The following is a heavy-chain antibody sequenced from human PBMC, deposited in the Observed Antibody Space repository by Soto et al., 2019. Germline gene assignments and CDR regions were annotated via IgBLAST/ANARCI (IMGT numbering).Heavy chain of an antibody. J-gene: IGHJ4*02. Sequence: LRLSCAASGLTFSNAWMSWVRQAPGKGLEWVGRIKSKTDGGTTDYAAPVKGRFTISRDDSKNTLYLQMNSLKTEDTAVYYCTTGRITMIVVVPPGNYWGQGTLVTVSS. D-gene: IGHD3-22*01. CDR2: IKSKTDGGTT. V-gene: IGHV3-15*01. CDR3: TTGRITMIVVVPPGNY. CDR1: GLTFSNAW.